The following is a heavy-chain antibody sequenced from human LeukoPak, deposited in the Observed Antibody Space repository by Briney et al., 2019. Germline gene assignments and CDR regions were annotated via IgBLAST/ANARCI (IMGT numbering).Heavy chain of an antibody. CDR2: ISTSGRT. J-gene: IGHJ4*02. CDR3: ATSYDNKIVPYDC. Sequence: PSETLSLTCTVSGVSITSYMWSWLRQSPGKGPEWIGFISTSGRTDYNPSLTSRVSMSVDTSKGQVSLRLSSVTAEDTAVYYCATSYDNKIVPYDCWGQGILVTVSS. CDR1: GVSITSYM. V-gene: IGHV4-4*09. D-gene: IGHD3-9*01.